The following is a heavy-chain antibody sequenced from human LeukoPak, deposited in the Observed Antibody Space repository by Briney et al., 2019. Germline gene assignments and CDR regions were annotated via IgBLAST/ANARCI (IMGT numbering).Heavy chain of an antibody. CDR3: ARAGVIAPGAFEY. CDR1: GGSISSYY. CDR2: IYYSGST. J-gene: IGHJ4*02. Sequence: SETLSLTCTVSGGSISSYYWSWIRQPPGKGWEWIGYIYYSGSTNYNPSLKSRVTISVGRSKNQSSLKLSSVTAADTAVYYCARAGVIAPGAFEYWGQGTLVTVSS. V-gene: IGHV4-59*12. D-gene: IGHD3-16*02.